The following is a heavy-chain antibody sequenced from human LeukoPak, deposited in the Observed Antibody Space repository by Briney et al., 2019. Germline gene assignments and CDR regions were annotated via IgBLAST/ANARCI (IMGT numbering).Heavy chain of an antibody. CDR1: GGSFSGYY. D-gene: IGHD5-18*01. Sequence: PSETLSLTCAVYGGSFSGYYLSWIRQPPGKGLEWIGEINHSGSTNYNPSLKSRVTISVDPSKNQFSLKLSSVTAADTAVYYCARDLSGVTGYTYGRGIDYWGQGTLVTVSS. CDR2: INHSGST. J-gene: IGHJ4*02. CDR3: ARDLSGVTGYTYGRGIDY. V-gene: IGHV4-34*01.